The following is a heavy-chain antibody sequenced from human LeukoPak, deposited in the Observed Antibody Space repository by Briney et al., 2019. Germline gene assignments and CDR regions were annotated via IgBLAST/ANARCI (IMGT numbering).Heavy chain of an antibody. J-gene: IGHJ4*02. D-gene: IGHD3-22*01. Sequence: GGSLRLSCAASGFTFSSYSIDWVRQAPGKGLEWLSYISSSSSTIYYADSVKGRFTISRDNAKNSVYLQMNSLRAEDTAVYYCARVWSSGYTKDYWGQGALVTVSS. CDR3: ARVWSSGYTKDY. V-gene: IGHV3-48*04. CDR2: ISSSSSTI. CDR1: GFTFSSYS.